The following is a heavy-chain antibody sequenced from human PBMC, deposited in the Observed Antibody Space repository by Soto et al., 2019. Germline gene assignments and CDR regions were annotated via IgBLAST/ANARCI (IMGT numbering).Heavy chain of an antibody. CDR3: VRDRTARRAADAFDI. J-gene: IGHJ3*02. CDR1: GFTFSSYS. Sequence: GGSLRLSCAASGFTFSSYSMNWVRQAPGKGLEWVSSISSSSSYIYYADSVKGRFTISRDNAKNSLYLQMNSLRAEDTAVYYCVRDRTARRAADAFDIWGQGTMVTVSS. CDR2: ISSSSSYI. D-gene: IGHD5-18*01. V-gene: IGHV3-21*01.